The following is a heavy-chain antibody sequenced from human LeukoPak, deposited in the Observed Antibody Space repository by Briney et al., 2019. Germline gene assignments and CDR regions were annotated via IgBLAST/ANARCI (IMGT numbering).Heavy chain of an antibody. V-gene: IGHV4-4*02. D-gene: IGHD5-18*01. Sequence: SETLSLTCAVSGGSISSSNWWSWVRQPPGKGPEWIGEIYHSGSTNYNPSLKSRVTISVDTSKNQFSLKLSSVTAADTAVYYCARERRDIYSYGNRNYFDYWGQGTLVTVSS. CDR2: IYHSGST. CDR3: ARERRDIYSYGNRNYFDY. CDR1: GGSISSSNW. J-gene: IGHJ4*02.